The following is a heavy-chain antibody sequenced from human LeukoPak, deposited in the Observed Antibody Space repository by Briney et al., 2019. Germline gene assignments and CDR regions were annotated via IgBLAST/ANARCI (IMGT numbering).Heavy chain of an antibody. Sequence: PSETLSLTCTVSGRSISSYYWSWTRQPPGKGLEWIGYIYSSGSTNYSPSLKSRVTISVDTSKNQFSLKLYSVTAADTAVYYCARRYSGYRNAFDIWGQGTMVTVSS. CDR1: GRSISSYY. J-gene: IGHJ3*02. D-gene: IGHD5-12*01. CDR2: IYSSGST. CDR3: ARRYSGYRNAFDI. V-gene: IGHV4-59*08.